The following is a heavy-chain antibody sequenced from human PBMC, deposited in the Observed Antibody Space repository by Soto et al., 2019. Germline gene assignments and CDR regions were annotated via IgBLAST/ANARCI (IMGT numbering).Heavy chain of an antibody. CDR1: GFSLTTGGVG. CDR2: IYWDNDR. CDR3: AHRVPYSSDWDGGWFDT. V-gene: IGHV2-5*02. D-gene: IGHD2-21*01. J-gene: IGHJ5*02. Sequence: QITLKESGPLLVEPTQTLTLTCSFSGFSLTTGGVGVGWLRQAPGKALQCLGIIYWDNDRRYNPSLKERLTITKDTSKNQVVLTMTYMEPVDTATYYCAHRVPYSSDWDGGWFDTWGQGTLVTVS.